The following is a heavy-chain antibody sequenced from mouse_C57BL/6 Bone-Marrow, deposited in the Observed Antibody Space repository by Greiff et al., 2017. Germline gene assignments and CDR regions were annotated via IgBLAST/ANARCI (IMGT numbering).Heavy chain of an antibody. V-gene: IGHV1-76*01. CDR2: IYPGSGNT. J-gene: IGHJ1*03. D-gene: IGHD1-1*01. CDR1: GYTFTDYY. Sequence: VKLMESGAELVRPGASVKLSCKASGYTFTDYYINWVKQRPGQGLEWIARIYPGSGNTYYNEKFKGKATLTAEKSSSTAYMQLSSLTSEDSAVYFCASPYYYGKRWYFDGWGTGTTVTVSS. CDR3: ASPYYYGKRWYFDG.